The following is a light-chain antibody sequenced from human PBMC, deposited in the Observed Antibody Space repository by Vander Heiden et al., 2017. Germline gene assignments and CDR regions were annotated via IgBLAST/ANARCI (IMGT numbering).Light chain of an antibody. CDR1: QSISSY. Sequence: DIQMTQSPSSLSASVGDRVTITCRASQSISSYLNWYQQKPGKAPKLLIYAASSLQSGVPSRFTGSGSGTDFTLTISRLQPEDFATYYCLQCYSTRHTFGQGTKLXIK. V-gene: IGKV1-39*01. J-gene: IGKJ2*01. CDR3: LQCYSTRHT. CDR2: AAS.